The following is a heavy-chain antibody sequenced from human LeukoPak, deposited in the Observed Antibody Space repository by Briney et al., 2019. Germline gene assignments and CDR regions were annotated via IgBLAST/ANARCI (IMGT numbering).Heavy chain of an antibody. Sequence: GASVKVSCKASGYTFTSYGISWVRQAPGQGLEWMGWISAYNGNTNYAQKLQGRVTVTTDTSTSTAYMELRSLRSDDTAVYYCARVEGYYVFWSVYSWNNWFDPWGKGTLVTVS. J-gene: IGHJ5*02. D-gene: IGHD3-3*01. CDR2: ISAYNGNT. V-gene: IGHV1-18*01. CDR3: ARVEGYYVFWSVYSWNNWFDP. CDR1: GYTFTSYG.